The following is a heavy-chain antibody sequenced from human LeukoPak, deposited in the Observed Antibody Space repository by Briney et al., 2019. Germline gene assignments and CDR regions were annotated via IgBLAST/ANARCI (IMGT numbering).Heavy chain of an antibody. D-gene: IGHD3-3*01. CDR1: GYTFTSYD. V-gene: IGHV1-8*01. CDR3: ARSVVVLEWLFRGEYYYYYMDV. CDR2: MNRNSGNT. Sequence: GASVKVSCKASGYTFTSYDINWVRQATGQGLEWMGWMNRNSGNTGYAQKFQGRVTMTRNTSISTAYMELSSLRSEDTAVYYCARSVVVLEWLFRGEYYYYYMDVWGKGTTVTVSS. J-gene: IGHJ6*03.